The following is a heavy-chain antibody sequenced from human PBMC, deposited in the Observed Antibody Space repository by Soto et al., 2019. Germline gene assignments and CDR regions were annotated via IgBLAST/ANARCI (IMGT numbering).Heavy chain of an antibody. J-gene: IGHJ4*02. CDR1: GFNFRTYA. CDR2: IDDGNIA. V-gene: IGHV3-23*05. CDR3: TKRPLCVGDCWYFDD. Sequence: EVRLLESGGGSAQPGGSRRLSCAASGFNFRTYAMYGVRQAPGKGLEWASAIDDGNIAYYADSVKGRFIISRDNSRNTLYLHMDGLRVEDTAIYFCTKRPLCVGDCWYFDDWGQGILVTVSS. D-gene: IGHD2-21*02.